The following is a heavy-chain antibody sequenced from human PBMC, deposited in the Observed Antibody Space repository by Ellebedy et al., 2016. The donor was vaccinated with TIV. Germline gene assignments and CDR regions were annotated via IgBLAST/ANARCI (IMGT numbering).Heavy chain of an antibody. CDR1: GGSISSYY. CDR3: ARDSRARGSFDY. V-gene: IGHV4-59*01. D-gene: IGHD6-13*01. J-gene: IGHJ4*02. Sequence: MPSETLSLTCTVSGGSISSYYWTWIRQPPGKGLEWLGYINYSGSTSYNPSLKSRVTISVDTSKNQFSLKVSSVTAADTAVYYCARDSRARGSFDYWGQGTLVTVSS. CDR2: INYSGST.